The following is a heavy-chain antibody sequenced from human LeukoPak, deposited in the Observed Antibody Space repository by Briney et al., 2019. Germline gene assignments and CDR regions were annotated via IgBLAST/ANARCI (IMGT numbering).Heavy chain of an antibody. J-gene: IGHJ6*03. CDR2: IITNTGNP. CDR1: GYTFTSYG. CDR3: ARGRGDRGVVATITDYYYYMDV. D-gene: IGHD5-12*01. V-gene: IGHV7-4-1*02. Sequence: GASVKVSCKASGYTFTSYGMNWVRQAPGQGLEWMGWIITNTGNPKYAQGFTGRVLFSLDTSVSTAYLQISSLKAEDTAVYYCARGRGDRGVVATITDYYYYMDVWGKGTTVTVSS.